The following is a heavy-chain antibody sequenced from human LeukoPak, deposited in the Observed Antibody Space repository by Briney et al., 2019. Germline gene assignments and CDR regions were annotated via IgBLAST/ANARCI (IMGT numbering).Heavy chain of an antibody. CDR1: GGSFSGYY. J-gene: IGHJ4*02. CDR2: INHSGST. CDR3: ARDWAHYYGSGNLYYFDY. D-gene: IGHD3-10*01. V-gene: IGHV4-34*01. Sequence: SETLSLTCAVYGGSFSGYYWSWIRQPPGKGLEWIGEINHSGSTNYNPSLKSRVTISVDTSKNQFSLKLSSVTAADTAVYYCARDWAHYYGSGNLYYFDYWGQGTLVTVSS.